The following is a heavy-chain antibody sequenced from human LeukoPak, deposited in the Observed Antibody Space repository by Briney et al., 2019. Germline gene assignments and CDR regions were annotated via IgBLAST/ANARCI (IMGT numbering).Heavy chain of an antibody. Sequence: GESLKISCQGSGYSFTTYWIGWVRQMPGKGLEWMGIMYPGDSNTRYSPSFQGQVTISADKSINTAYLQWRSLKASDTAMYYCARHVHDITGATSWFDSWGQGTLVTVSS. J-gene: IGHJ5*01. CDR1: GYSFTTYW. D-gene: IGHD1-7*01. V-gene: IGHV5-51*01. CDR3: ARHVHDITGATSWFDS. CDR2: MYPGDSNT.